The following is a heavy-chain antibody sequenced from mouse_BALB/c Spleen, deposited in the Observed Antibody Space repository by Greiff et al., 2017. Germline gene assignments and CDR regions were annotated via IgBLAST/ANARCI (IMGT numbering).Heavy chain of an antibody. CDR2: IYPGNSDT. V-gene: IGHV1-5*01. Sequence: VQLQQSGTVLARPGASVKMSCKASGYTFTSYWMHWVKQRPGQGLEWIGAIYPGNSDTSYNQKFKGKAKLTAVTSTSTAYMELSSLTNEDSAVYYCTRGYYGSSYNYARDYWGQGTSVTVSS. D-gene: IGHD1-1*01. CDR1: GYTFTSYW. J-gene: IGHJ4*01. CDR3: TRGYYGSSYNYARDY.